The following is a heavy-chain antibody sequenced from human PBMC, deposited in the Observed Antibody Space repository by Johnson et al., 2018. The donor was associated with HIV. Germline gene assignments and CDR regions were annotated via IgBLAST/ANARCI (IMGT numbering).Heavy chain of an antibody. Sequence: VQLVESGGGLVQRGGSLRLSCAASGFTLDDYGMAWVRQAPGKGLEWIAAISGSGGSTYYADSVKGRFTISRDNSKNTLYLQMNSLRAEDTAVYYCAKEGSRGTVTQAPDAFDIWGQGTVVTVSS. CDR1: GFTLDDYG. CDR3: AKEGSRGTVTQAPDAFDI. D-gene: IGHD4-17*01. V-gene: IGHV3-23*04. CDR2: ISGSGGST. J-gene: IGHJ3*02.